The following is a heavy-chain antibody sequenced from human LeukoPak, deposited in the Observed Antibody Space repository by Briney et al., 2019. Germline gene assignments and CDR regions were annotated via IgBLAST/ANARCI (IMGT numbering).Heavy chain of an antibody. Sequence: ASVRVSCKASGYTFTIYYMYWVRQAPGQGLEWMGIINPSGGSTSYAQKFQGRVTMTRDTSISTAYMELSRLTSDDTAVYYCARDRPIDHWGQGTLVAVSS. CDR1: GYTFTIYY. CDR3: ARDRPIDH. J-gene: IGHJ4*02. CDR2: INPSGGST. V-gene: IGHV1-46*01.